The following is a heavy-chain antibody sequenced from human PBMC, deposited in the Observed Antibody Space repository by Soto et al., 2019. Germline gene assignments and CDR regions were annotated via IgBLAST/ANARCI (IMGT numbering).Heavy chain of an antibody. CDR3: ARDRDYIAYYYYGMDV. D-gene: IGHD4-4*01. Sequence: SETLSLTCTVSGGSVSSGSYYWSWIRQPPGKGLEWIGYIYYSGSTNYNPSLKSRVTISVDTSKNQFSLKLSSVTAADTAVYYCARDRDYIAYYYYGMDVWGQGTTVTVSS. CDR1: GGSVSSGSYY. CDR2: IYYSGST. V-gene: IGHV4-61*01. J-gene: IGHJ6*02.